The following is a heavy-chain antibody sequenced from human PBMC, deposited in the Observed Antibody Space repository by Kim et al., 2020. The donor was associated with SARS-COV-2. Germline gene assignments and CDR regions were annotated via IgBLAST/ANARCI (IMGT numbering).Heavy chain of an antibody. Sequence: RTRYYAHSVKGRLTVSRDNAKNSLYLQMNSLGAEDTAIYFCTRENFWYFDLWGRGTLVTVSS. CDR2: RTR. CDR3: TRENFWYFDL. V-gene: IGHV3-48*03. J-gene: IGHJ2*01. D-gene: IGHD1-7*01.